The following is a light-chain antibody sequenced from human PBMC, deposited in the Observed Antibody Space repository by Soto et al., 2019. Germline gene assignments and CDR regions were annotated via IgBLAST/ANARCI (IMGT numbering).Light chain of an antibody. CDR3: QQANSFPFP. CDR2: AAS. J-gene: IGKJ3*01. V-gene: IGKV1-12*01. CDR1: QGISIW. Sequence: DIQMTQSPSSVSASVGDRVTITCRASQGISIWLAWYQQKPGKAPKLLIYAASSLQSGVPSRFSGSGSGTDFTRTNSSLQSEDFATYYCQQANSFPFPFPAGTKVDIK.